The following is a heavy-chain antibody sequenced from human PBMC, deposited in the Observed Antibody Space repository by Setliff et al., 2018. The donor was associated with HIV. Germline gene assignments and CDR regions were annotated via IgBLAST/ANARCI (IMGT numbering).Heavy chain of an antibody. CDR1: GYTFNNFY. CDR3: ARDRHCSRGICYEPNWFDP. D-gene: IGHD2-15*01. J-gene: IGHJ5*02. V-gene: IGHV1-46*02. Sequence: ASVKVSCKASGYTFNNFYLHWVRLAPGQGLEWMGMVNPSGGSTVYAQKFQGRVTITADESTSTAYMELSSLTSEDSAVYYCARDRHCSRGICYEPNWFDPWGQGTLVTVSS. CDR2: VNPSGGST.